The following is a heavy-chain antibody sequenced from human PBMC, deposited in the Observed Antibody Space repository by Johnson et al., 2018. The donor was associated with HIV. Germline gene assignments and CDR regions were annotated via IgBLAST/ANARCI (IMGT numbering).Heavy chain of an antibody. D-gene: IGHD3-16*02. CDR2: ISWDGGST. Sequence: VQLVESVGVVVQPGGSLRLSCAASGFTFDDYTMHWVRQAPGKGLEWVSLISWDGGSTYYADSVKGRFTISRDNSKDSLYLQMNSLRTEDTALYYCARGSLVGPNDAFDIWGQGTMVTVSS. CDR1: GFTFDDYT. V-gene: IGHV3-43*01. J-gene: IGHJ3*02. CDR3: ARGSLVGPNDAFDI.